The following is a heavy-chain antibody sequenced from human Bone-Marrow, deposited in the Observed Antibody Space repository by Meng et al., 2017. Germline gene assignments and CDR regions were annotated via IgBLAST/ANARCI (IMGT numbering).Heavy chain of an antibody. Sequence: QVQLVESGGGVVQPGRSLRLSCAASGFTFSSYAMHWVRQAPGKGLEWVAVIWYDGSNKYYGDFVKGRFTISRDYSKNMLYLQMNSLRAEDTAVYYCARDANHYLDYWGQGTLVTVSS. J-gene: IGHJ4*02. V-gene: IGHV3-33*08. CDR2: IWYDGSNK. CDR1: GFTFSSYA. CDR3: ARDANHYLDY.